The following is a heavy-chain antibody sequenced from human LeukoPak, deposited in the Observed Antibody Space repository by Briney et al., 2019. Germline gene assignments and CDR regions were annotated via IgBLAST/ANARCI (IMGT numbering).Heavy chain of an antibody. D-gene: IGHD5-18*01. CDR2: IKQDGSEK. J-gene: IGHJ4*02. V-gene: IGHV3-7*04. CDR3: ARGQTWIQLTSIQG. Sequence: GGSLRLSCAASGFTFSSYWMTWVRQAPGKGPEWVANIKQDGSEKYYVDSVKGRFTISRDNAKNSLYLQMNSLRAEDTAVYYCARGQTWIQLTSIQGGGQGTLVTVSS. CDR1: GFTFSSYW.